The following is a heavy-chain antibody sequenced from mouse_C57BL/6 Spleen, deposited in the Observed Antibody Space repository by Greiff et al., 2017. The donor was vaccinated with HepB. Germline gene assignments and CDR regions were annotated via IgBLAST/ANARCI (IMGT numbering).Heavy chain of an antibody. CDR2: ISYDGSN. D-gene: IGHD2-4*01. V-gene: IGHV3-6*01. CDR3: ATEVFLYYDYDIAMDY. Sequence: ESGPGLVKPSQSLSLTCSVTGYSITSGYYWNWIRQFPGNKLEWMGYISYDGSNNYNPSLKNRISITRDTSKNQFFLKLNSVTTEDTATYYCATEVFLYYDYDIAMDYWGQGTSVTVSS. CDR1: GYSITSGYY. J-gene: IGHJ4*01.